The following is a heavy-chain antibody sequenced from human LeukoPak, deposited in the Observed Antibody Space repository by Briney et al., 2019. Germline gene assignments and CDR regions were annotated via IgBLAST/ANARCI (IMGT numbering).Heavy chain of an antibody. Sequence: GGSLRLSCTASGFTFGDYAMSWVRQAPGQGLEWVGSTRSKAYGWTTEYAASVKGRFTISRDDSKSIAYLQMNSLKTEDTAVYYCTRDITSSEYWGQGTLVTVSS. CDR2: TRSKAYGWTT. CDR3: TRDITSSEY. J-gene: IGHJ4*02. V-gene: IGHV3-49*04. D-gene: IGHD3-10*01. CDR1: GFTFGDYA.